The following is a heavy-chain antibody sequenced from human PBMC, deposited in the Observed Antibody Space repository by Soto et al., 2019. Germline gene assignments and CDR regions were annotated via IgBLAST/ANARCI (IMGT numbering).Heavy chain of an antibody. V-gene: IGHV4-39*01. CDR1: GGSISSSSYY. CDR3: ARSGEWLVHIVEY. J-gene: IGHJ4*02. CDR2: IYYRGST. Sequence: SETLSLTCTVSGGSISSSSYYWGWIRQPPGKGLEWIGSIYYRGSTYYNPSLKSRVTISVDTSKNQFSLKLSAVTAADTAVYYCARSGEWLVHIVEYWGQGTLVTV. D-gene: IGHD6-19*01.